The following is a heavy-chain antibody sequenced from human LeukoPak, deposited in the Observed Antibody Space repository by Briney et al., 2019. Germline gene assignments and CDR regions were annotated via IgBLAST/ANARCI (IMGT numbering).Heavy chain of an antibody. CDR2: ISYDGSNK. CDR1: GFTFSSYA. J-gene: IGHJ4*02. V-gene: IGHV3-30-3*01. Sequence: PGRSLRLSCAASGFTFSSYAMHWVRQAPGKGLEWVAVISYDGSNKYYADSVKGRFTISRDNSKNTLYLQMNSLRAEDTAVYYCARGPRITMIVVADFDYWGQGTLVTVSS. CDR3: ARGPRITMIVVADFDY. D-gene: IGHD3-22*01.